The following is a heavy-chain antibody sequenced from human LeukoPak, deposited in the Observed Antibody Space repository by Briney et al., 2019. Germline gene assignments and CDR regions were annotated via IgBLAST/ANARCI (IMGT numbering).Heavy chain of an antibody. Sequence: GGSLRLSCAASGFTFSSYSMSWVRQAPGKGLEWVSGIGASGGSTYYADSVKGRFTISRDNSKNTLYLQMNSLRTEDTAVYYCAKAEGYDILTGLDYWGQGTLVTVSS. J-gene: IGHJ4*02. V-gene: IGHV3-23*01. CDR2: IGASGGST. D-gene: IGHD3-9*01. CDR1: GFTFSSYS. CDR3: AKAEGYDILTGLDY.